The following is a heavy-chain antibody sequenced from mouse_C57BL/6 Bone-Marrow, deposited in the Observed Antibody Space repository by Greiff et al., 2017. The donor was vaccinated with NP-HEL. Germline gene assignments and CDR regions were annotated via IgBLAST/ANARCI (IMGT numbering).Heavy chain of an antibody. Sequence: QVQLQQPGAELVKPGASVKMSCKASGYTFTSYWITWVKQRPGQGLEWIGDIYPGSGSTNYNEKFKSKATLTVDTSSSTAYMQLSSLTSEDSAVYYCARERAHATTFDYWGQGTTLTVSS. D-gene: IGHD3-2*02. CDR2: IYPGSGST. J-gene: IGHJ2*01. CDR1: GYTFTSYW. CDR3: ARERAHATTFDY. V-gene: IGHV1-55*01.